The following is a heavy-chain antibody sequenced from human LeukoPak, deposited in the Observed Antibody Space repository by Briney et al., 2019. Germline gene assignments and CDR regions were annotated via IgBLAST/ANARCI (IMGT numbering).Heavy chain of an antibody. D-gene: IGHD2-21*02. Sequence: GESLKISCKGSGYTFISYWIGWVRQMPGKGLEWMGIIYPSDSDTRYSPSFQGQVTISVDKSITTAYLQWSSLKASDTAMYYCAGYRFRDCGGDCYPWGQGTLVTVSS. CDR2: IYPSDSDT. CDR3: AGYRFRDCGGDCYP. CDR1: GYTFISYW. V-gene: IGHV5-51*01. J-gene: IGHJ5*02.